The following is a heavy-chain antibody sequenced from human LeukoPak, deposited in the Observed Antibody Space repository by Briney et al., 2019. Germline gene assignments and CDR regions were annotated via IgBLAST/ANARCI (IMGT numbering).Heavy chain of an antibody. Sequence: SQTLSLTCTVSGGYISSGSYYWNWIRQPAGKGLEWIGRIYTSGSTNYNPSLKSRVTISVDTSKNQFSLKLSSVTAADTAVYYCARDCSGGSCYDTRLGIYYYYYGMDVWGQGTTVTVSS. CDR2: IYTSGST. V-gene: IGHV4-61*02. D-gene: IGHD2-15*01. J-gene: IGHJ6*02. CDR1: GGYISSGSYY. CDR3: ARDCSGGSCYDTRLGIYYYYYGMDV.